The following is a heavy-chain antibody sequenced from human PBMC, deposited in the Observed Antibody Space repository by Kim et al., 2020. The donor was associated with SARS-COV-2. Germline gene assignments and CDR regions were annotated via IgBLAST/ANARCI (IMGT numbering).Heavy chain of an antibody. CDR1: GFTFSSYG. CDR2: IWYDGSNK. Sequence: GGSLRLSCAASGFTFSSYGMHWVRQAPGKGLEWVAVIWYDGSNKYYADSVKGRFTISRDNSKNTLYLQMNSLRAEDTAVYYCARDLPEARWELYYWGQGTLVTVSS. V-gene: IGHV3-33*01. CDR3: ARDLPEARWELYY. J-gene: IGHJ4*02. D-gene: IGHD1-26*01.